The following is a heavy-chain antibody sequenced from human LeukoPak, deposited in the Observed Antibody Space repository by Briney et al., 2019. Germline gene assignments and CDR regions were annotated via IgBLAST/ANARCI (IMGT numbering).Heavy chain of an antibody. D-gene: IGHD6-13*01. CDR3: AKDRKQQDTRYFDY. J-gene: IGHJ4*02. CDR2: ISYDGSNK. Sequence: PGGSLRLSCAASGFTFSSYGMHWVRQAPGKGLEWVAVISYDGSNKYYADSVKGRFTISRDNSKNTLYLQMNSLRAEDTAVYYCAKDRKQQDTRYFDYWGQGTLVTVSS. V-gene: IGHV3-30*18. CDR1: GFTFSSYG.